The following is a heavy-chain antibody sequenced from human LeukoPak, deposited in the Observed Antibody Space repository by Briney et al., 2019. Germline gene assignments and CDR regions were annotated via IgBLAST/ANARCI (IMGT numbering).Heavy chain of an antibody. CDR3: ATGPPRGWFDP. CDR2: INHSGST. V-gene: IGHV4-34*01. CDR1: GGSFSSYY. J-gene: IGHJ5*02. Sequence: SETLSLTCAVYGGSFSSYYWSWIRQHPGKWREWLGEINHSGSTNYNPSLRSRVSISVDTSKNQFSQNLASVTAADTAVYYCATGPPRGWFDPWGQGTLVTVSS. D-gene: IGHD2-8*02.